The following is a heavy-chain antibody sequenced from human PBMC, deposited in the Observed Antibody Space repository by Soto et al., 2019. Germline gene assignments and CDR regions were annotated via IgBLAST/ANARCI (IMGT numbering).Heavy chain of an antibody. J-gene: IGHJ4*02. CDR1: GGSFSGYY. CDR2: INHSGST. V-gene: IGHV4-34*01. Sequence: SETLSLTCAVYGGSFSGYYWSWIRQPPGKGLEWIGEINHSGSTNYNPSLKSRVTISVDTSKNQFSLKLSSVTAADTAVYYCARDGDFWRWDYWGQGTQVTVSS. D-gene: IGHD3-3*01. CDR3: ARDGDFWRWDY.